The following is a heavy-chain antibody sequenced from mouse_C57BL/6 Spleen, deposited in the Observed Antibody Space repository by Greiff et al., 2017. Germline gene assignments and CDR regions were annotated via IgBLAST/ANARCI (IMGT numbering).Heavy chain of an antibody. CDR3: ARGGDYDGGFAY. J-gene: IGHJ3*01. CDR2: ISYDGSN. CDR1: GYSITSGSY. V-gene: IGHV3-6*01. Sequence: EVQLQQSGPGLVKPSQSLSLTCSVTGYSITSGSYWNWIRQFPGNKLEWMGYISYDGSNNYNPSLQNRISITRDTSKNQFFLKLNSGTTEDTATYYCARGGDYDGGFAYWGQGTLVTVSA. D-gene: IGHD2-4*01.